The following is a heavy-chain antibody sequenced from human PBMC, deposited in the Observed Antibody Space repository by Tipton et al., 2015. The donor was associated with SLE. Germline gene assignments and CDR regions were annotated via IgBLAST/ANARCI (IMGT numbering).Heavy chain of an antibody. CDR2: ISWNSGSI. CDR3: AKGLIYYGSGSYYYFDY. V-gene: IGHV3-9*01. J-gene: IGHJ4*02. D-gene: IGHD3-10*01. Sequence: SLRLSCAASGFTFDDYAMHWVRQAPGKGLEWVSGISWNSGSIGYADSVKGRFTISRDNAKNSLYLQMNSLRAEDTALYYCAKGLIYYGSGSYYYFDYWGQGTLVTVSS. CDR1: GFTFDDYA.